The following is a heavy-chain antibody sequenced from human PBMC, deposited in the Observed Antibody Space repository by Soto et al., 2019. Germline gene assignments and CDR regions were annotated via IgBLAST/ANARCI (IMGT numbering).Heavy chain of an antibody. D-gene: IGHD3-9*01. CDR1: GFTFSSYG. Sequence: PGGSLRLSCAASGFTFSSYGMHWVRQAPGKGLEWVAVIWYDGSNKYYADSVKGRFTISRDNSKNTLYLQMNSLRAEDTAVYYCARXKGYDILTGRRLDAFDIWGRGTMVTVSS. CDR2: IWYDGSNK. CDR3: ARXKGYDILTGRRLDAFDI. J-gene: IGHJ3*02. V-gene: IGHV3-33*01.